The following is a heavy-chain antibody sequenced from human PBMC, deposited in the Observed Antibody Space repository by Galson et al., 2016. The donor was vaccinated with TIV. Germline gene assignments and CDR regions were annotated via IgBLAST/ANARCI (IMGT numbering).Heavy chain of an antibody. Sequence: SLRLSCAASGLIVSDNFMTWVRRAPGKGLEWVALIYDDGSTIYADSVKGRFTISRDTSKNMVYLQMNSLTREDTAVYFCARERRHCGNECYLRYYYGMDVWGRGTTVTVSS. CDR3: ARERRHCGNECYLRYYYGMDV. V-gene: IGHV3-66*02. CDR1: GLIVSDNF. J-gene: IGHJ6*02. CDR2: IYDDGST. D-gene: IGHD2-21*01.